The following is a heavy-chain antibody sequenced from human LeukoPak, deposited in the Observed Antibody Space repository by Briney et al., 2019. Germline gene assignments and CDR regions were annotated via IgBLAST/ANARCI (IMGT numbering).Heavy chain of an antibody. V-gene: IGHV1-69*05. CDR2: IIPIFGTA. J-gene: IGHJ4*02. CDR1: GGTFSSYA. Sequence: SVKVSCKASGGTFSSYAISWVRQAPGQGLEWMGGIIPIFGTANYAQKFQGRVTITTDESTSTAYMELSSLRSEDTAVYYCAGGSYDSSGKLDYWGQGTLVTVSS. CDR3: AGGSYDSSGKLDY. D-gene: IGHD3-22*01.